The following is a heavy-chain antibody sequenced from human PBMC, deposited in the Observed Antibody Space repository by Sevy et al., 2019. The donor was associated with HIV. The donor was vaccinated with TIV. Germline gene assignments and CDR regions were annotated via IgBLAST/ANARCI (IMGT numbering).Heavy chain of an antibody. CDR3: AKDTASPSMTGYYYYGMDV. CDR2: ISWDGGST. D-gene: IGHD3-9*01. J-gene: IGHJ6*02. CDR1: GFTFDDYT. Sequence: GGCLRLSCAASGFTFDDYTMHWVRQAPGKGLEWVSLISWDGGSTYYADSVKGRFTISRDNSKNSLYLQMNSLRTEDTALYYCAKDTASPSMTGYYYYGMDVWGQGTTVTVSS. V-gene: IGHV3-43*01.